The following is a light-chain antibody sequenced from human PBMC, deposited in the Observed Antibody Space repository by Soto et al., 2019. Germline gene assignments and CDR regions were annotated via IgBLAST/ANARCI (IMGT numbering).Light chain of an antibody. J-gene: IGLJ2*01. CDR2: GNS. V-gene: IGLV1-40*01. CDR1: SSNIGAGYD. Sequence: QSALTQPPSVSGAPGQRVTISCTGSSSNIGAGYDVHWYQQFPGTAPKLLIHGNSNRPSGVPARFSGSKSGSSASLAITGLQAEDEADYYCQSYDSSLTGPKVLFGGGTKLTVL. CDR3: QSYDSSLTGPKVL.